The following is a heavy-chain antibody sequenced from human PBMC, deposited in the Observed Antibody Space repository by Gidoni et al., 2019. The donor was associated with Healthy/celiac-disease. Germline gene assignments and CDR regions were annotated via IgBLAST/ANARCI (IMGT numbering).Heavy chain of an antibody. D-gene: IGHD3-3*01. CDR3: ARVRYNFGYYFDF. CDR1: GFTFSSYS. CDR2: ISSTSKTI. Sequence: EVQLVESGGGLVQPGGSLRLSCAASGFTFSSYSMNWVRQAPGKGLQWVSYISSTSKTIYYADSVKGRFTISRDNAKNSLYLQMNSLRDEDTAVYYCARVRYNFGYYFDFWGQGTLVTVSS. J-gene: IGHJ4*02. V-gene: IGHV3-48*02.